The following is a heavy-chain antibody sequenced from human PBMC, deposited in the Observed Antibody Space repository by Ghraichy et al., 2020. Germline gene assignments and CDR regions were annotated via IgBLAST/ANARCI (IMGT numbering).Heavy chain of an antibody. CDR1: GGSISSGDYY. CDR2: IYYSGST. J-gene: IGHJ4*02. D-gene: IGHD3-9*01. V-gene: IGHV4-30-4*01. Sequence: SETLSLTCTVSGGSISSGDYYWSWIRQPPGKGLEWIGYIYYSGSTYYNPSLKSRVTISVDTSKNQFSLKLSSVTAADTAVYYCARVGDILTGYQSDYWGQGTLVTVSS. CDR3: ARVGDILTGYQSDY.